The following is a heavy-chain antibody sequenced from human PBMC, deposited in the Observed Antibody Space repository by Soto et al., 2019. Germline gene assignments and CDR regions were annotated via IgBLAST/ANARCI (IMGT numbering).Heavy chain of an antibody. CDR2: MFLGGSDT. D-gene: IGHD2-21*02. CDR1: GDTFSSYW. J-gene: IGHJ4*02. Sequence: GESLKISCQGSGDTFSSYWIGWVRQMPGKGLEWMRIMFLGGSDTRYSPSFQGRVNISADKSIRTAYLQWNSLETSDTAMYYCGRFRKNCGGDCYARENWGPETLHTVSS. CDR3: GRFRKNCGGDCYAREN. V-gene: IGHV5-51*01.